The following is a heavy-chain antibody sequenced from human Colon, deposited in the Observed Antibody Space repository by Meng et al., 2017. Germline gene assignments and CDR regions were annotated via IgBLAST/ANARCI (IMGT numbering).Heavy chain of an antibody. CDR3: AREVVVAGTRNWLDP. CDR1: GGSITSSDW. D-gene: IGHD6-19*01. CDR2: TYQNGRP. Sequence: QWQLQAAGPGLVKPSGTLSLTCTVSGGSITSSDWRSWVRQTPGKGLEWIGETYQNGRPNYNPSLKSRVTISVDKSKNQFSLNMTSVTAADTAVYYCAREVVVAGTRNWLDPWGQGILVTVSS. V-gene: IGHV4-4*02. J-gene: IGHJ5*02.